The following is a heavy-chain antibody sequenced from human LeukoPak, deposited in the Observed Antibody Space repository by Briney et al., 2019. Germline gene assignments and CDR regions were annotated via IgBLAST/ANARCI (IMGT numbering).Heavy chain of an antibody. CDR3: ARDGVRDGLYFDY. V-gene: IGHV3-7*01. J-gene: IGHJ4*02. CDR2: INQDGREK. Sequence: GGSLRLSCEGSGYTFITFNTYAMSWVRQAPGKGLEWVANINQDGREKQYVDSVKGRFTISRDNAKNSLYLQMNSLRAEDTAVYYCARDGVRDGLYFDYWGQGTLVTVSS. CDR1: GYTFITFNTYA. D-gene: IGHD5-24*01.